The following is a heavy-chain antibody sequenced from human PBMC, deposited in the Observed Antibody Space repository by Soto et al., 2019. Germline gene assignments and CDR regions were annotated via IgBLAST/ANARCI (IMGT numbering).Heavy chain of an antibody. V-gene: IGHV4-30-2*01. J-gene: IGHJ4*02. CDR2: IYHSGST. CDR3: ARGEGLAYSLHS. Sequence: QLQLQESGSGLVKPSQTLSLTCAVSGGSISSGGYSWSWIRQPPGKGLEWIGYIYHSGSTYYNPSLKTRLTISVHRSTDHLYLELRSVTAADTAVYYCARGEGLAYSLHSWGQGTLVTVSS. CDR1: GGSISSGGYS. D-gene: IGHD3-3*02.